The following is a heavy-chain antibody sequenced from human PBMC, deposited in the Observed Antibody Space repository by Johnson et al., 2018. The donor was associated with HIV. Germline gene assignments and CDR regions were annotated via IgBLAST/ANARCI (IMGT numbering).Heavy chain of an antibody. CDR3: ARDSPPWGARGYI. V-gene: IGHV3-66*01. J-gene: IGHJ3*02. CDR1: GFTVSSNY. Sequence: EVQLVESGGGLVQPGGSLRLSCAASGFTVSSNYMSWVRQAPGKGLEWVSVIYSGGSTYYADSVKGRFTISRDNFKNTLYLQMNSLRAEDTAVYYCARDSPPWGARGYIWGQGTMVTVSA. CDR2: IYSGGST. D-gene: IGHD1-26*01.